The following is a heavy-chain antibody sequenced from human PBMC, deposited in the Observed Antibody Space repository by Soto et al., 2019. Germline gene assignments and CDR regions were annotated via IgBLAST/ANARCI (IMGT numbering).Heavy chain of an antibody. Sequence: QVHLVESGGGVVQPGKSLRLSCVGSGFSFSDYSIHWVRQAPGKGLEWVAFISYDGDKKFFADSVKGRFNISRDNAKNTVSLHMSGLRPEDTAVFHCAVMAGLVVSDDFGLDVWGQGTTVTVSS. J-gene: IGHJ6*02. D-gene: IGHD2-21*01. CDR2: ISYDGDKK. CDR1: GFSFSDYS. V-gene: IGHV3-30-3*01. CDR3: AVMAGLVVSDDFGLDV.